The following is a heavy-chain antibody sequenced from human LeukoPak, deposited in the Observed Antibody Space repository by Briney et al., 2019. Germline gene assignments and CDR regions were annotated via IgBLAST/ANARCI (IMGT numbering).Heavy chain of an antibody. CDR1: GFTFSGYT. V-gene: IGHV3-21*01. J-gene: IGHJ4*02. D-gene: IGHD1-1*01. CDR2: ISSSSSSI. CDR3: ARSGYNWNDVIFFDY. Sequence: GGSLRLSCAASGFTFSGYTMNWVRQAPGKGLEWVSSISSSSSSIYYADSVKGRFTISRDNAKNSLYLQMNSLRAEDTAVYYCARSGYNWNDVIFFDYWGQGALVTVSS.